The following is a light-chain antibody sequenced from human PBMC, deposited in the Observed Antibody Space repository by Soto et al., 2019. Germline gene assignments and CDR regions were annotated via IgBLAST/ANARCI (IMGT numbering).Light chain of an antibody. Sequence: EIVMTQSPATLSVSPCECATLSCRASQGIGSTLAWYQHKPAQAPRLLIYDASKRATGIPARFNGSGSGTDFTLTISTLEPEDFAVYYCQQRSSWLTFGGGTKVDIK. CDR1: QGIGST. CDR2: DAS. V-gene: IGKV3-11*01. CDR3: QQRSSWLT. J-gene: IGKJ4*01.